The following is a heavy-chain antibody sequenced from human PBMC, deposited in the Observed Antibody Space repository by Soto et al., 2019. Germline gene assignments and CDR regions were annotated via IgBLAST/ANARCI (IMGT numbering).Heavy chain of an antibody. CDR1: GFTFSSYG. J-gene: IGHJ6*02. CDR3: AKEGGYYGSGSYSVGENYYGMDV. V-gene: IGHV3-30*18. Sequence: QVQLVESGGGVVQPGRSLRLSCAASGFTFSSYGMHWVRQAPGKGLEWVAVISYDGSNKYYADSVKGRFTISRDNSKNPLYLQMNSLRAEDTAVYYCAKEGGYYGSGSYSVGENYYGMDVWGQGTTVTVPS. CDR2: ISYDGSNK. D-gene: IGHD3-10*01.